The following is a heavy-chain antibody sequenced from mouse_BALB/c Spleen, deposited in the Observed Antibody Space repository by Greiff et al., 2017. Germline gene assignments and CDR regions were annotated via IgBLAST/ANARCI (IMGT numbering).Heavy chain of an antibody. V-gene: IGHV5-12-1*01. D-gene: IGHD1-1*01. CDR3: ARHYYYGPFAY. J-gene: IGHJ3*01. CDR1: GFAFSSYD. CDR2: ISSGGGST. Sequence: EVQGVESGGGLVKPGGSLKLSCAASGFAFSSYDMSWVRQTPEKRLEWVAYISSGGGSTYYPDTVKGRFTISRDNAKNTLYLQMSSLKSEDTAMYYCARHYYYGPFAYWGQGTLVTVSA.